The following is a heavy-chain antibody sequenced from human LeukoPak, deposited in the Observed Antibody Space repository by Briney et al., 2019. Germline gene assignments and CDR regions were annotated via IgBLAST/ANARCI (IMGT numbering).Heavy chain of an antibody. CDR1: EFVFGAFP. J-gene: IGHJ4*02. V-gene: IGHV3-11*06. CDR2: INGDGDST. Sequence: GGSLRLSCAASEFVFGAFPMSWIRQAAGKGLEWVSSINGDGDSTHYADSVKGRFTISRDNAKNSLYLQMNSLRAEDTAVYYCAYRGSSWYSWGQGTLVTVSS. D-gene: IGHD6-13*01. CDR3: AYRGSSWYS.